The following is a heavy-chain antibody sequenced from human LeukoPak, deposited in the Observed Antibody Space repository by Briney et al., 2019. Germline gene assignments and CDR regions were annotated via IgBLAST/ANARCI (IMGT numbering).Heavy chain of an antibody. D-gene: IGHD1-26*01. V-gene: IGHV1/OR15-3*02. Sequence: ASVKVSCKASGYTFTGYYMHWVRQAPGQRLEWMGWINAGNGNTKYSQEFQGRVTITRDTSASTAYMELSSLRSEDTAVYYCARGRYSGSYYGTEYMDVWGKGTTVTISS. CDR1: GYTFTGYY. CDR3: ARGRYSGSYYGTEYMDV. J-gene: IGHJ6*03. CDR2: INAGNGNT.